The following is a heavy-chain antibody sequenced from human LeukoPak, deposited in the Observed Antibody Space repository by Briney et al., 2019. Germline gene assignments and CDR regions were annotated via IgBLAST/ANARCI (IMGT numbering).Heavy chain of an antibody. D-gene: IGHD4-17*01. J-gene: IGHJ4*02. Sequence: PGGSLRLSCTASKFTFSNYGMQWVRQAPGKGLEWVAVVSSDGGTKYYADSVKGRFTISRDNSRNTMYLQMDSLRAEDTAVYYCAADYGDLDTFDYWGQGTLVIVSS. CDR1: KFTFSNYG. CDR3: AADYGDLDTFDY. V-gene: IGHV3-30*03. CDR2: VSSDGGTK.